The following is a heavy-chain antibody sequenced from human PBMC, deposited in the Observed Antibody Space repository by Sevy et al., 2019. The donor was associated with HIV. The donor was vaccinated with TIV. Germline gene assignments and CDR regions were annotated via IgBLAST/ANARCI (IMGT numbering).Heavy chain of an antibody. CDR1: GI. Sequence: GGSLRLSCAASGIMHWVRQAPGRGLEWVAGISHDGVGKYYLDSVKRRLIVSRDNSQNKVYLEINSLRTEDTAVYYCAGEGGSSGRCGYFHYWGLGTLVTVSS. J-gene: IGHJ4*02. D-gene: IGHD3-22*01. CDR2: ISHDGVGK. V-gene: IGHV3-30*04. CDR3: AGEGGSSGRCGYFHY.